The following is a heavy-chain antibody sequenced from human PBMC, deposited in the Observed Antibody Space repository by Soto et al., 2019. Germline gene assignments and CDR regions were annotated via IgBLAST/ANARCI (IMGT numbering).Heavy chain of an antibody. CDR3: AHRPPVSLGVPSYFDY. D-gene: IGHD3-16*02. CDR2: IYWDDDK. Sequence: QITLKESGPTLVKPTQTLTLTCTFSGFSLSTSGVGVGWIRQPPGKALEWLALIYWDDDKRYSPSLKSRLTITKDTSKNPVVLTMTNMDPVDTATYYCAHRPPVSLGVPSYFDYWGKGTLVTVSS. J-gene: IGHJ4*02. CDR1: GFSLSTSGVG. V-gene: IGHV2-5*02.